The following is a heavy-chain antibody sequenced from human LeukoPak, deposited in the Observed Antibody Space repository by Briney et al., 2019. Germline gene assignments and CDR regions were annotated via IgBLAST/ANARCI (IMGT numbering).Heavy chain of an antibody. CDR2: ISAYNGNT. CDR3: ARDGAYCSGGSCYLYGMDV. D-gene: IGHD2-15*01. V-gene: IGHV1-18*01. J-gene: IGHJ6*02. CDR1: GYTFTSYG. Sequence: ASVKVSCKASGYTFTSYGISWVRQAPGQGLEWMGWISAYNGNTNYAQKLQGRVTMTTDTSTSTAYMELRSLRSDDTAVYYYARDGAYCSGGSCYLYGMDVWGQGTTVTVSS.